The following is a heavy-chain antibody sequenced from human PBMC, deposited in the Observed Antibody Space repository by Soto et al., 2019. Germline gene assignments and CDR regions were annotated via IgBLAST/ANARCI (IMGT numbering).Heavy chain of an antibody. V-gene: IGHV4-61*01. CDR1: GGSVSSGSYY. CDR3: ARSAYYYGSGDDY. CDR2: IYYSGST. D-gene: IGHD3-10*01. J-gene: IGHJ4*02. Sequence: PSETLSLTCTVSGGSVSSGSYYWSWIRQPPGKGLEWIGYIYYSGSTNYNPSLKSRVTISVDTSKNQFSLKLSSVTAADTAVYYCARSAYYYGSGDDYWGQATLVTVSS.